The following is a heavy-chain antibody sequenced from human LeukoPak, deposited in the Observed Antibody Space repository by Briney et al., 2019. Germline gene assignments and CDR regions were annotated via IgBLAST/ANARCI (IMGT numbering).Heavy chain of an antibody. V-gene: IGHV3-30*18. J-gene: IGHJ3*02. CDR2: ISYDGINK. D-gene: IGHD6-19*01. Sequence: PGGSLRLSCAASGFTFSHYSMNWVRQAPGKGLEWVAVISYDGINKYYTDSVKGRFTISRDNSKNTLYLQMNSLRAEDTAVYSCAKGAGVHDAFDIWGQGTMVTVSS. CDR3: AKGAGVHDAFDI. CDR1: GFTFSHYS.